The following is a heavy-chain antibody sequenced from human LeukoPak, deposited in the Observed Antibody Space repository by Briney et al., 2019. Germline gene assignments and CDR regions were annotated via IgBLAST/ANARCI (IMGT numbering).Heavy chain of an antibody. CDR2: INHSGST. CDR3: ARLHYYDSSGYHEYDY. CDR1: GGSISSYY. D-gene: IGHD3-22*01. Sequence: SETLSLTCTVSGGSISSYYWSWIRQPPGKGLEWIGEINHSGSTNYNPCLKSRFTISVDTSKNQFSLELSYVTAADTVVYYCARLHYYDSSGYHEYDYWGQGTLVTVSS. V-gene: IGHV4-34*01. J-gene: IGHJ4*02.